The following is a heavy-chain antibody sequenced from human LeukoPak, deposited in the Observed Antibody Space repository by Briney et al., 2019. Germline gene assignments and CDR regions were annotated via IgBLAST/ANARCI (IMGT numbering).Heavy chain of an antibody. CDR3: ARGLTYYYDSSGYGY. CDR1: GFTFSSYG. D-gene: IGHD3-22*01. J-gene: IGHJ4*02. Sequence: GGSLRLSCAASGFTFSSYGMHWVRQAPGKGLEWVAGIWYDGSNKYYADSVKGRFTISRDNSKNTLYLPMNSLRAEDTAVYYCARGLTYYYDSSGYGYWGQGTLVTVSS. CDR2: IWYDGSNK. V-gene: IGHV3-33*01.